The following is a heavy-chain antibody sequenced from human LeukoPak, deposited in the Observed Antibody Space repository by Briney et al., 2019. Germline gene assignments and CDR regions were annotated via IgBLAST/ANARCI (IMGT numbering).Heavy chain of an antibody. J-gene: IGHJ4*02. CDR2: IYSGGST. CDR1: GFTFSDYY. Sequence: GGSLRLSCAASGFTFSDYYMSWIRQAPGKGLEWVSVIYSGGSTYYADSVKGRYTISRDNSKNTLYLQMNSLRAEDTAVYYCARDTEEGYFDYWGQGTLVTVSS. V-gene: IGHV3-53*01. CDR3: ARDTEEGYFDY.